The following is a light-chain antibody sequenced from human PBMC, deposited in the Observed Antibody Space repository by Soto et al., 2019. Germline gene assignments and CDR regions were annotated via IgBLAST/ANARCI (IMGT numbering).Light chain of an antibody. J-gene: IGKJ4*01. CDR1: QSLSSSY. V-gene: IGKV3-20*01. CDR2: GAS. Sequence: EIVLTQSPGTLSLSPGERATLSCRASQSLSSSYLAWYQQKPGQAPRLLIYGASSRATGIPDRFSGSGSGTDFTLTISRLEPEDFAGYYCQRYGTSPPPTCGGGTKVDIK. CDR3: QRYGTSPPPT.